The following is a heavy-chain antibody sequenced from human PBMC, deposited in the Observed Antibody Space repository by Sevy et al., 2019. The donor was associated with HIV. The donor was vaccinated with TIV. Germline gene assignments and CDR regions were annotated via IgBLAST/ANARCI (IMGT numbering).Heavy chain of an antibody. CDR3: TRAPPVRSGDDSPTWFDP. CDR2: IHSSGTT. V-gene: IGHV4-59*01. CDR1: SGSISSYY. J-gene: IGHJ5*02. D-gene: IGHD5-12*01. Sequence: SETLSLTCTVSSGSISSYYWSWIRQPPGKGLEYIGYIHSSGTTNYNPSLKSRVTISVDTSKNQFSLNLSSVTAADTAVYYCTRAPPVRSGDDSPTWFDPWGQGTLVTVSS.